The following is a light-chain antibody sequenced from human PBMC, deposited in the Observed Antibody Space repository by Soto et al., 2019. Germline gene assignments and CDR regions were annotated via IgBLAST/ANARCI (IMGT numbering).Light chain of an antibody. J-gene: IGKJ2*01. CDR3: QQYGRPPLYT. V-gene: IGKV3-20*01. CDR2: GTS. CDR1: QSVSSTY. Sequence: EIVLTQSPGTLSLSPGERATLSCRAGQSVSSTYLAWYQQKPGQSPRLLIYGTSNRATDIPDRFSGSGSGTDFTLSISRLEPEDFAVYYCQQYGRPPLYTFGQGTKVEIK.